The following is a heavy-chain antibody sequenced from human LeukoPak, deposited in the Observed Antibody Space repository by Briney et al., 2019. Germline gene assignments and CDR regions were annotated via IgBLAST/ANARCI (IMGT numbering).Heavy chain of an antibody. D-gene: IGHD5-24*01. Sequence: GGSLRLSCVVSGFTFRSYEMNWVRQAPGKGLEWVSGISDSGTGTYYADSVKGRFTISRDNSKNTLFLQMNSLRAEDTAVYYCAKDHIRRDGYSDFDYWGQGTLVTVSS. CDR1: GFTFRSYE. J-gene: IGHJ4*02. CDR3: AKDHIRRDGYSDFDY. CDR2: ISDSGTGT. V-gene: IGHV3-23*01.